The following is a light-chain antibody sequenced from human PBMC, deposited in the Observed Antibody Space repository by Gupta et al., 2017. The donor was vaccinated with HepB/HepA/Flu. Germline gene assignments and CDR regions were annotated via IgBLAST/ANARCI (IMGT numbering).Light chain of an antibody. CDR2: DVG. CDR3: CSSASGPWV. Sequence: PLPQPASVSGPPGPQITISCTGTSSDVGTYNLVLWYQQIPGKAPKLIIYDVGRRPSGISTRFSASKSDNTASLTISGLQAEDDADYYCCSSASGPWVFGGGTKVTVL. J-gene: IGLJ3*02. CDR1: SSDVGTYNL. V-gene: IGLV2-23*02.